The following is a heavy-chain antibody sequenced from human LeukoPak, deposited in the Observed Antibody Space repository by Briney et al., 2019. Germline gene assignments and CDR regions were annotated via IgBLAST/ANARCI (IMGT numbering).Heavy chain of an antibody. CDR2: IYYSGST. Sequence: SETLSLTCTVSGGSISSYYWSWLRQPPGKGLEWIGYIYYSGSTNYNPSLKSRVTISVDTSKNQFSLKLSSVTAADTAVYYCASLRWGGLMDVWGKGTTVTVSS. CDR1: GGSISSYY. CDR3: ASLRWGGLMDV. D-gene: IGHD3-16*01. V-gene: IGHV4-59*01. J-gene: IGHJ6*03.